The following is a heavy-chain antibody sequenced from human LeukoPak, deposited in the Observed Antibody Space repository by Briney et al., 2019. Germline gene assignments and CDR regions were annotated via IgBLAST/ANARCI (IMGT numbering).Heavy chain of an antibody. D-gene: IGHD5-24*01. CDR3: AGGARRDGYNSY. Sequence: SETLSLTCAVYGGSFSGYYWSWIRQPPEKGLEWIGEINHSGSTNYNPSLKSRVTISVDTSKNQFSLKLSSVTAADTAVYYCAGGARRDGYNSYWGQGTLVTVSS. CDR1: GGSFSGYY. V-gene: IGHV4-34*01. CDR2: INHSGST. J-gene: IGHJ4*02.